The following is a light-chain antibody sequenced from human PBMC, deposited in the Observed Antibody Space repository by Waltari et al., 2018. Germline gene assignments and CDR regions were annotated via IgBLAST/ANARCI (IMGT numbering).Light chain of an antibody. CDR1: QSLLHSNGNTY. CDR3: MQGTHFPLT. CDR2: KVS. V-gene: IGKV2-30*02. J-gene: IGKJ4*01. Sequence: DVVMTQSPLSLSITPGQPASMTCRSSQSLLHSNGNTYLSWFLQKPGQPPRRLIYKVSNRDSGVPDRFTGSGAGTDFTLKISRVEAEDVGDYYCMQGTHFPLTFGGGTKVEIK.